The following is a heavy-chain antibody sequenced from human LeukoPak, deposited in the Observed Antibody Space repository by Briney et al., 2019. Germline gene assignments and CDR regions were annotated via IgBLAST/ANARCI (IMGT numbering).Heavy chain of an antibody. CDR3: TQGAGWLIDY. V-gene: IGHV4-4*07. CDR2: IYTSGST. D-gene: IGHD3-16*01. CDR1: GGSISSYY. J-gene: IGHJ4*02. Sequence: SETLSLTCTVSGGSISSYYWSWIRQPAGKGLEWIGRIYTSGSTTYNPSLKSRGTIVLDTSRNQFSLRLSSVTAADTAVYYCTQGAGWLIDYWGQGILVSVSS.